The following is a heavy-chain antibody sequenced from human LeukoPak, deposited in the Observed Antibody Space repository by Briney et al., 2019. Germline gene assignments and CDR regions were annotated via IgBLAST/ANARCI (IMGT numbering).Heavy chain of an antibody. Sequence: QTGGSLRLSCVASGITFSNYAVSWVRQAPEKGLDWVSVISGSAHKIRYADSVKGRFTISRDNSENIVYLQMNNLRVEDTAVYYCAKVEGFGATEYYFDYWGQGTLVTVSS. CDR2: ISGSAHKI. CDR3: AKVEGFGATEYYFDY. CDR1: GITFSNYA. V-gene: IGHV3-23*01. J-gene: IGHJ4*02. D-gene: IGHD1-26*01.